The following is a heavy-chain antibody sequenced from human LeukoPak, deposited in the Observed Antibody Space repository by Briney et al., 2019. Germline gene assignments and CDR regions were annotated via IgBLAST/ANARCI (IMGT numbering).Heavy chain of an antibody. CDR3: ASSTLLDYSHHYYYYYMDV. CDR2: IRYDGSNK. J-gene: IGHJ6*03. D-gene: IGHD4-11*01. V-gene: IGHV3-30*02. Sequence: PGGSLRLSCAASGFTFSSYGMHWVRQASGKGLEWVAFIRYDGSNKYYADSVKGRFTISRDNSKNTLYLQMNSLRAEDTAVYYCASSTLLDYSHHYYYYYMDVWGKGTTVTVSS. CDR1: GFTFSSYG.